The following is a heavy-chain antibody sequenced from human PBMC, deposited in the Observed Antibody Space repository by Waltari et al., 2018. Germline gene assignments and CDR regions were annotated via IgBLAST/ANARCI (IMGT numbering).Heavy chain of an antibody. CDR2: IYYSGST. J-gene: IGHJ3*02. V-gene: IGHV4-39*07. CDR3: ARDPGYYGSGSPLGGAFDI. Sequence: QLQLQESGPGLVKPSETLSLTCTVSGGSISSSSYYWGWIRQPPGKGLEWIGSIYYSGSTHYTPSLKSRVTISVDTSKNQFSLKLSSVTAADTAVYYCARDPGYYGSGSPLGGAFDIWGQGTMVTVSS. CDR1: GGSISSSSYY. D-gene: IGHD3-10*01.